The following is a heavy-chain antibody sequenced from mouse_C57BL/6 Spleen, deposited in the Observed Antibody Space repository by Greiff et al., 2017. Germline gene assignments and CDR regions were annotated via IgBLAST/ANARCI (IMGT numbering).Heavy chain of an antibody. J-gene: IGHJ3*01. CDR3: AKAESAWFAY. CDR2: IWGDGST. V-gene: IGHV2-3*01. CDR1: GFSLTSSG. Sequence: VKLVESGPGLVASSQSLSITCTVSGFSLTSSGVGWVRQPPGTGLELLGVIWGDGSTNYHSAPISRLSIRKDNSKRQVVLKLNRLQTDDAATYYCAKAESAWFAYWGQGTLVTVSA.